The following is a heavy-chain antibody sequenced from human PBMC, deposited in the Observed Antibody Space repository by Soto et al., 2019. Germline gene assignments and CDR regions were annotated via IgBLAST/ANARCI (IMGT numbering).Heavy chain of an antibody. V-gene: IGHV1-69*01. CDR1: GGSFNNYV. CDR3: AVAMVREILIFESSGMHV. Sequence: QVHLVQSGAEVKKPGSSVKVSCKTSGGSFNNYVVSWVRQAPGQGLEWMGGIIPNFDTPNYAQKFQDRVTIIADESTGTVYMERRSLRSNDTAVYYCAVAMVREILIFESSGMHVWGQGTTVIVSS. D-gene: IGHD3-10*01. J-gene: IGHJ6*02. CDR2: IIPNFDTP.